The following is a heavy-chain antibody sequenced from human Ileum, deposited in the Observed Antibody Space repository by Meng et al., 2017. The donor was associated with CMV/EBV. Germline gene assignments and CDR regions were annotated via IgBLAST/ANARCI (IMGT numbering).Heavy chain of an antibody. CDR1: GFTFSTYG. Sequence: GESLKISCVVSGFTFSTYGMNWVRQAPGAGLEWVSSISPSSSYKYYADSVKGRFTISRDNAKNSVYLEMYSLRAEDTAVYYCARLEPLAAGGFFDYWGKGTPVTVSS. CDR3: ARLEPLAAGGFFDY. CDR2: ISPSSSYK. J-gene: IGHJ4*02. V-gene: IGHV3-21*06. D-gene: IGHD6-13*01.